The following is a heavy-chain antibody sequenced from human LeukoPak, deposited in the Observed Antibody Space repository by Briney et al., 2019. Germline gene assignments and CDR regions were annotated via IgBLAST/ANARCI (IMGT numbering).Heavy chain of an antibody. CDR1: GFNGRSVD. V-gene: IGHV3-30*18. Sequence: GFNGRSVDMRWRRMAKKKGLEWVAVISYDGSNKYYADSVKGRFTISRDNSKNTLYLQMNSLRAEDTAVYYCAKDSGYSSSWAFDYWGQGTLVTVSS. D-gene: IGHD6-13*01. CDR3: AKDSGYSSSWAFDY. J-gene: IGHJ4*02. CDR2: ISYDGSNK.